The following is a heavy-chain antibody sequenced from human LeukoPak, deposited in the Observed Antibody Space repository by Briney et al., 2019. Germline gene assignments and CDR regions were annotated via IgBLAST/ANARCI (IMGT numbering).Heavy chain of an antibody. CDR2: IYYSGST. Sequence: SETLSLTCTVCGGSISSSSYSWGWIRQPPGKGLEWIGSIYYSGSTYYNPSLKSRVTISVDTSKNQFSLKLSSVTAADTAVYYCASTRWPQFDYWGQGTLVTVSS. D-gene: IGHD3-3*01. V-gene: IGHV4-39*01. CDR3: ASTRWPQFDY. CDR1: GGSISSSSYS. J-gene: IGHJ4*02.